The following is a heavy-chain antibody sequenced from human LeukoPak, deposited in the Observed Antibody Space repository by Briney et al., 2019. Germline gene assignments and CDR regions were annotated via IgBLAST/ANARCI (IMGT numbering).Heavy chain of an antibody. CDR3: AKEQYPTSGTYHVFDY. J-gene: IGHJ4*02. Sequence: PGGSLLLSCAASGITFSSYAMSWVRQAPGKGLEWVSAISGSGGSTYYADSVKGRFTISRDNSKNTLYLQMNSLRAEDTAVYYCAKEQYPTSGTYHVFDYWGQGTLVTVSS. V-gene: IGHV3-23*01. CDR1: GITFSSYA. D-gene: IGHD1-26*01. CDR2: ISGSGGST.